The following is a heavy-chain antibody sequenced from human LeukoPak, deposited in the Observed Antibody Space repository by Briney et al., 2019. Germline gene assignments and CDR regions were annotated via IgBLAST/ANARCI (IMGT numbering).Heavy chain of an antibody. CDR2: INHSGYT. V-gene: IGHV4-34*01. Sequence: SETLSLTCAVSGVSFNDHYWSWVRQPPGKGLEWIGEINHSGYTNDSASLTVRVTLSIDASKKQFALNLRSVTVADSGIYYCTRMTTGHDYWGQGTLVTVSS. CDR3: TRMTTGHDY. J-gene: IGHJ4*02. D-gene: IGHD4-17*01. CDR1: GVSFNDHY.